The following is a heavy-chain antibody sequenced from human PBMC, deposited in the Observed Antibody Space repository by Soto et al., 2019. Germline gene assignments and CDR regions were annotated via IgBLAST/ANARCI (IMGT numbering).Heavy chain of an antibody. Sequence: GGSLRLSCAASGFPFSIYAMSWVRQSPGKGLEWVSSISVSGGSTYYADSVKGRFTISRDNSKNTLYLQMNSLRAEDTAVYYCAKSPITIFGVVITGGGMDVWGQGITVSVSS. CDR3: AKSPITIFGVVITGGGMDV. D-gene: IGHD3-3*01. CDR2: ISVSGGST. J-gene: IGHJ6*02. V-gene: IGHV3-23*01. CDR1: GFPFSIYA.